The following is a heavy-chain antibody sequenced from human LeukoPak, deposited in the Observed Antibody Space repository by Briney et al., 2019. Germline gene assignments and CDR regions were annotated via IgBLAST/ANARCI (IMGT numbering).Heavy chain of an antibody. V-gene: IGHV4-34*01. CDR3: ARRATAMVDFDY. D-gene: IGHD5-18*01. Sequence: SETLSLTCAVYGGSFSGYYWSWIRQPPGKGLEWIGEINHSGSTNYNPSLKSRVTISVDTSKNQFSLKLSSVTAADTAVYYCARRATAMVDFDYWGQGTLVTVSS. J-gene: IGHJ4*02. CDR1: GGSFSGYY. CDR2: INHSGST.